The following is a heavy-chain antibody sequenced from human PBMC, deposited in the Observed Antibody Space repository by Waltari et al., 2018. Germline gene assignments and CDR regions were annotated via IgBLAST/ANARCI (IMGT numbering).Heavy chain of an antibody. CDR3: ARHVYTTLDY. V-gene: IGHV4-38-2*01. J-gene: IGHJ4*02. CDR2: IYHSGST. Sequence: QVQLQESGPGLVKPSETLSLTCAVSGYSISSGYYWGWIRQPPGKGLEWIGNIYHSGSTYYTPSHKSRVTISVDTSKNQFSLKLSSVTAADTAVYYCARHVYTTLDYWGQGTLVTVSS. CDR1: GYSISSGYY. D-gene: IGHD3-16*01.